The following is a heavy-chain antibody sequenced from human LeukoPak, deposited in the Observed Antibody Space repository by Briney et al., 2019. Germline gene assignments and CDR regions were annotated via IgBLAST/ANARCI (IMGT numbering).Heavy chain of an antibody. J-gene: IGHJ4*02. V-gene: IGHV3-53*01. Sequence: HPGGSLRLSCAVSGLTVNNNYVNWVRQAPGKGLEWVSVIHNTVRIHYADSVNGRFTISSDTSKNTVYLQMNGLTAEDTAVYSCILTTVATSIEYWGPGTLVTVSP. D-gene: IGHD4-23*01. CDR2: IHNTVRI. CDR3: ILTTVATSIEY. CDR1: GLTVNNNY.